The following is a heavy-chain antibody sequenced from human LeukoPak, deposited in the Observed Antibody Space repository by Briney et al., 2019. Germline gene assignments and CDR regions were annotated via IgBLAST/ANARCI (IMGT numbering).Heavy chain of an antibody. Sequence: PGGSLRLSCAASGFTFRNYAMTWVRQAPGKGLEWVSYISSSSSTIYYADSVKGRFTISRDNAKNSLYLQMNSLRAEDTAVYYCARAGDVLRYFDWLLPFYGMDVWGQGTTVTVSS. CDR3: ARAGDVLRYFDWLLPFYGMDV. CDR1: GFTFRNYA. V-gene: IGHV3-48*04. CDR2: ISSSSSTI. D-gene: IGHD3-9*01. J-gene: IGHJ6*02.